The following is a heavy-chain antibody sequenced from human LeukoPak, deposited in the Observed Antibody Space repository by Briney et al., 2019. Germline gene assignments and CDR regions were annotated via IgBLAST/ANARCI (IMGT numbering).Heavy chain of an antibody. Sequence: GGSLRLSCAGSGFTFINAWMSWVRQAPGKGLEWVGHIKSKTDGGTTDDAAPVKGRFTIASDDSKKTLYLQMNSLKTEDTAVYYCTTGGNYYNYWGQGTLVTVSS. CDR2: IKSKTDGGTT. V-gene: IGHV3-15*01. J-gene: IGHJ4*02. D-gene: IGHD1-26*01. CDR1: GFTFINAW. CDR3: TTGGNYYNY.